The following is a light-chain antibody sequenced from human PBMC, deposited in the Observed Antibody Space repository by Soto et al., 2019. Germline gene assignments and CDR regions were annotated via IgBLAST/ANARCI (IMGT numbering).Light chain of an antibody. V-gene: IGKV4-1*01. Sequence: DIVMTQSPEYLAVSLGERATINCRSSQSILYSSNNKNLIAWYQQKPGQPPKLLIYWASTRQSGVPDRFSGSGSGRDFTLTISSMQAEDVAVYYCQQYYGPPRYTFGQGTRLGIK. CDR2: WAS. J-gene: IGKJ2*01. CDR3: QQYYGPPRYT. CDR1: QSILYSSNNKNL.